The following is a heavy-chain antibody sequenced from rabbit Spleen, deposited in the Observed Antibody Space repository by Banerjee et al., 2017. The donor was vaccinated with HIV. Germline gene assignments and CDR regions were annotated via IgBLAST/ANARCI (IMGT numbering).Heavy chain of an antibody. CDR2: IYAGSSGST. CDR1: GIDFSSYYY. J-gene: IGHJ4*01. Sequence: QQQLEESGGDLVKPEGSLTLTCKASGIDFSSYYYMCLVRQAPGKGLELIACIYAGSSGSTYYASWAKGRFPISKTSSTTVTLQMTSLTAADTATYFCARDLPDVIGWNFGWWGPGTLVTVS. V-gene: IGHV1S45*01. D-gene: IGHD1-1*01. CDR3: ARDLPDVIGWNFGW.